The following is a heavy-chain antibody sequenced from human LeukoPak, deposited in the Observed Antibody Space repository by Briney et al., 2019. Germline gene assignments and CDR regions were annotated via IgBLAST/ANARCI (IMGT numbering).Heavy chain of an antibody. J-gene: IGHJ4*02. CDR2: IKQDGSEK. CDR1: GFTFSSYW. V-gene: IGHV3-7*01. Sequence: GGSLRLSCAASGFTFSSYWMSWVRQAPGKGLEWVANIKQDGSEKYYVDSVKGRFTISRDNAKNSLYLQMNSLRAEDTAVYYCARGITMLVVPREYYFDYWGQGTLVTVSS. D-gene: IGHD3-22*01. CDR3: ARGITMLVVPREYYFDY.